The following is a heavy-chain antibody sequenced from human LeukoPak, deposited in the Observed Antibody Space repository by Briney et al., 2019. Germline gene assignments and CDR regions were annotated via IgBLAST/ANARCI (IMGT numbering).Heavy chain of an antibody. V-gene: IGHV3-7*01. CDR3: ARDDSSGYFDY. D-gene: IGHD3-22*01. CDR1: GFIFSDFS. CDR2: IENDGSEK. Sequence: GGSLRLSCAASGFIFSDFSMSWVRQAPGKGLEWVANIENDGSEKNYVDSVKGRFTISRDNAKNSLYLQMNSLRAEDTAVYYCARDDSSGYFDYWGQGTLVTVSS. J-gene: IGHJ4*02.